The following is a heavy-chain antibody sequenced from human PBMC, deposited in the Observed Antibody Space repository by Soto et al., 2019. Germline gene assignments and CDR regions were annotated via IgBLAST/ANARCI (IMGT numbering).Heavy chain of an antibody. CDR3: ARVYSARGYSGYGDLHY. J-gene: IGHJ4*02. CDR1: GFTFSNYW. CDR2: INSDGSST. Sequence: EVQLVESGGGLVQPGGSLRLSCAASGFTFSNYWMHWVRQAPGKGLVWVSRINSDGSSTSYADSVKGRFTISRDNAKNTLYLQMNSLRAEDTAVYYCARVYSARGYSGYGDLHYWGQGTLVTVSS. V-gene: IGHV3-74*01. D-gene: IGHD5-12*01.